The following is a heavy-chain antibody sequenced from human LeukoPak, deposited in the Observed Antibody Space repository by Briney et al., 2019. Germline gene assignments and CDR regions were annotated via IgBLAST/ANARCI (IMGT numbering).Heavy chain of an antibody. D-gene: IGHD5-24*01. J-gene: IGHJ4*02. CDR2: ISSSSNYI. Sequence: PGGSLRLSCAASGFTFSSYSMNWVRQAPGKGLEWVSSISSSSNYIYYADSVKGRFTISRDNAKNSLYLQMNSLRAEDTAIYYCAKSGSNRFDYWGQGTLVTVSS. CDR1: GFTFSSYS. V-gene: IGHV3-21*04. CDR3: AKSGSNRFDY.